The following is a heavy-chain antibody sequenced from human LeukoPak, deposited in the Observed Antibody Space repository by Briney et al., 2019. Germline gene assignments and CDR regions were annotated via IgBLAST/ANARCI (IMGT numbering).Heavy chain of an antibody. J-gene: IGHJ5*02. V-gene: IGHV1-2*02. Sequence: VASVKVSCKASGYTFTGYYMHWVRQAPGQGLEWMGWISPNSGGTNYAQKFQGRVTMTRDTSISTAYMELSRLRSDDTAVCYCARGSVLRYFDWLLTSGFDPWGQGTLVTVSS. CDR2: ISPNSGGT. CDR3: ARGSVLRYFDWLLTSGFDP. D-gene: IGHD3-9*01. CDR1: GYTFTGYY.